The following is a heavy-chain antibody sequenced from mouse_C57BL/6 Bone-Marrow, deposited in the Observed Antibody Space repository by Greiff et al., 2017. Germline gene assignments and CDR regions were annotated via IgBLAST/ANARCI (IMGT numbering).Heavy chain of an antibody. D-gene: IGHD2-2*01. Sequence: EVQLQQSGPELVKPGASVKISCKASGYTFTDYYMNWVKQSHGKSLEWIGDINPNNGGTSYNQKFKGKATLTVDKSSSTAYMELRSLTAEDSAVEYCARWMVTTSFDYWGQGTTLTVSS. CDR3: ARWMVTTSFDY. J-gene: IGHJ2*01. CDR1: GYTFTDYY. CDR2: INPNNGGT. V-gene: IGHV1-26*01.